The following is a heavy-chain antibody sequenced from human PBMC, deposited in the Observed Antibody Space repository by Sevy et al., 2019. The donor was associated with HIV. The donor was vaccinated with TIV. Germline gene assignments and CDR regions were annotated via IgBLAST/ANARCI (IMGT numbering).Heavy chain of an antibody. J-gene: IGHJ4*02. CDR3: TRWKAAQSIFDY. CDR2: LKSDVYGGTV. Sequence: GGSLRLSCTSSGFTFGDYCMSWVRQAPGKGLEWVAFLKSDVYGGTVDHAASVRGRFVNSRDDSKTIAYLQMNDLKTEETGVYYCTRWKAAQSIFDYWGQGALVTVS. D-gene: IGHD6-13*01. CDR1: GFTFGDYC. V-gene: IGHV3-49*04.